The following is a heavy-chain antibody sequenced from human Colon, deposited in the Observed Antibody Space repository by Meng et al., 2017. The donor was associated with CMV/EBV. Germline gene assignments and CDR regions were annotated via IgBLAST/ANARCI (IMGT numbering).Heavy chain of an antibody. CDR2: ITSGSTT. V-gene: IGHV3-11*01. CDR3: ARVRTRGYYFDF. D-gene: IGHD2-2*01. J-gene: IGHJ4*02. CDR1: GLTLSNYV. Sequence: GESLKISCAASGLTLSNYVIHWIRQAPGKGLEWITYITSGSTTYYADSVKGRFTISRDNAKNSLYLQMSSLRAEDTAVYYCARVRTRGYYFDFWGQGTLVTVSS.